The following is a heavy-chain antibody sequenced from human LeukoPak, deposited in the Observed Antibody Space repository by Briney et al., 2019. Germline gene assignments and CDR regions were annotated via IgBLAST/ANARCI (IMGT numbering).Heavy chain of an antibody. J-gene: IGHJ4*02. D-gene: IGHD1-26*01. CDR2: IRSKANSYAT. V-gene: IGHV3-73*01. CDR3: TRLAGAIHY. Sequence: GGSLRLSCAASGFTFSGSAMHWVCQASGKGLERVGRIRSKANSYATAYAASVKGRFTISRDDSKNTAYLQMNSLKTEDTAVYYCTRLAGAIHYWGQGTLVTVSS. CDR1: GFTFSGSA.